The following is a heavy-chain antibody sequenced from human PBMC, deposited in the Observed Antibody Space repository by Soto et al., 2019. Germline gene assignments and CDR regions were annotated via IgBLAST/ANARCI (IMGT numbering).Heavy chain of an antibody. V-gene: IGHV3-15*01. CDR1: GFIFNNAW. Sequence: EVHLVESGGGLVEPGGSLRLSCAASGFIFNNAWMTWVSQAPGKGLEWVAHIKSRPDGGTADYAASVKGRFTISRDDSRYTLYLQMNSLRIEDTAVYYCTTAGPRDWYFNLWGRGTLVTVSS. J-gene: IGHJ2*01. CDR3: TTAGPRDWYFNL. CDR2: IKSRPDGGTA.